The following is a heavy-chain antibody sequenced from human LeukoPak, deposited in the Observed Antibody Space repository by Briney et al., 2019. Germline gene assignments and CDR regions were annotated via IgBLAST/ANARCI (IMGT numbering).Heavy chain of an antibody. Sequence: GGTLRLSCAASGFTFSSYGMSWVRQAPGKGLEWVSAISGSGGSTYYADSVKGRFTISRDNSKNTLYLQMNSLRAEDTAVYYCARDPYYHDNSFGAFDVWGQGTMVTVSS. V-gene: IGHV3-23*01. CDR3: ARDPYYHDNSFGAFDV. D-gene: IGHD3-22*01. CDR1: GFTFSSYG. CDR2: ISGSGGST. J-gene: IGHJ3*01.